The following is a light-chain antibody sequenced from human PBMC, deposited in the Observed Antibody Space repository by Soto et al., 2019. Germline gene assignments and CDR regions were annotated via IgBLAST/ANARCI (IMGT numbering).Light chain of an antibody. CDR1: QSVSSSY. CDR3: HQYGNAPRT. J-gene: IGKJ1*01. V-gene: IGKV3-20*01. Sequence: EIVLTQSPSTLSLSPGERATLSCGSSQSVSSSYLAWYQQKPGQAPRLLIFGASTRATGIPDRFSGSGSGTHFPLTISRLDPEDFEMYYCHQYGNAPRTFGQGTKVDIK. CDR2: GAS.